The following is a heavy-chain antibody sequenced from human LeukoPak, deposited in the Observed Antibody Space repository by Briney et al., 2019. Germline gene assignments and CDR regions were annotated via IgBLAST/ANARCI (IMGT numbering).Heavy chain of an antibody. CDR2: ISGSGGST. D-gene: IGHD3-10*01. CDR3: AKAPDYYGSGSEEA. CDR1: GFTFSSYA. J-gene: IGHJ5*02. V-gene: IGHV3-23*01. Sequence: GGSLRLSCAASGFTFSSYAMSWVRQAPGKGLEWVSSISGSGGSTYYAESVKGRFTFSRDNSKNTLYLQMNSLRAEDTAVYYCAKAPDYYGSGSEEAWGQGTLVTVSS.